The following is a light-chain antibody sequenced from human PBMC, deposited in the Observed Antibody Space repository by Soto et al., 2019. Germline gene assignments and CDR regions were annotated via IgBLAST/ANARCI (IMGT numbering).Light chain of an antibody. V-gene: IGLV2-11*01. Sequence: QSVLTQPRSVSGSPGQSVTISCTGTSSDIGAYNYVSWFQQHPGKAPKLMMSDVSKRPSGVPDRFSGSKSGTTASLTISGLQGEDEADYYCCSYAGSYTLLFGGGTQLTVL. J-gene: IGLJ2*01. CDR3: CSYAGSYTLL. CDR1: SSDIGAYNY. CDR2: DVS.